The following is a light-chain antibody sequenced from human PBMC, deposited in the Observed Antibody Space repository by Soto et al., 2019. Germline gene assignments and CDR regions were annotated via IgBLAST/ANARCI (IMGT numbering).Light chain of an antibody. CDR2: AAS. Sequence: DLQMTQSPSSVSAAVGARVTTTCRASQGISRWLAWYQQKPGKAHNLLIYAASSLQSGVPSRFSGSASGTEFTHTISRLQREEYASHYRRQDNSFRSLTFRGGTKGGMK. J-gene: IGKJ4*01. V-gene: IGKV1-12*02. CDR3: RQDNSFRSLT. CDR1: QGISRW.